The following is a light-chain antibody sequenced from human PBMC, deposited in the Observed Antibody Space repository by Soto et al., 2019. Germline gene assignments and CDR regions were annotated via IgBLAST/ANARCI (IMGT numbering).Light chain of an antibody. Sequence: QAVVNQEPSLPVSPGGTVPLTCGSSTGAVTSGHYPYWFQQKPGQAPRTLIYDATNKHSWTPARFSGSLLGGKAALTLSGAQPEDEADYYCLLSYSGAYVFGTGTKVTVL. CDR2: DAT. V-gene: IGLV7-46*01. CDR1: TGAVTSGHY. J-gene: IGLJ1*01. CDR3: LLSYSGAYV.